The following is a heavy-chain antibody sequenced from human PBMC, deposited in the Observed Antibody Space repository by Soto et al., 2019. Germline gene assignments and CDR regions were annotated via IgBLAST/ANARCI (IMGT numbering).Heavy chain of an antibody. CDR1: GGSIGDDY. J-gene: IGHJ5*02. V-gene: IGHV4-59*01. CDR3: ARGGDSSKWCDT. D-gene: IGHD3-10*01. Sequence: PSETLSLTCTVSGGSIGDDYWSWFRQPPGKGLEWIAFIHYSGTTSYNPSLKSRVTISVDTSKNQFSLKLSSVTAADTAVYYCARGGDSSKWCDTWGQGTLVTVS. CDR2: IHYSGTT.